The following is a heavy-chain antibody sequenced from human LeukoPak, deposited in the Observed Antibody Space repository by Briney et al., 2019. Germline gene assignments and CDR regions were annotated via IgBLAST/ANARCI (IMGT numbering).Heavy chain of an antibody. CDR1: GFSFSSYW. J-gene: IGHJ4*02. V-gene: IGHV3-66*01. CDR3: AKDGGGAYFDY. CDR2: IYSGGST. Sequence: PGGSLRLSCAASGFSFSSYWMSWVRQAPGKGLEWVSLIYSGGSTYYADSVKGRFTISRDNSKNTLYLQMNSLRAEDTAVYYCAKDGGGAYFDYWGQGTLVTVSS. D-gene: IGHD4-23*01.